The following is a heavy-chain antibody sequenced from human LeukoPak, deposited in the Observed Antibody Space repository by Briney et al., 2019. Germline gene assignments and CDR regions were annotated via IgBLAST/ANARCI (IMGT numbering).Heavy chain of an antibody. CDR3: ARDKGVPAAAIDY. CDR1: GFTFSSYW. CDR2: IKQDGSEK. V-gene: IGHV3-7*01. Sequence: GGSLRLSCAASGFTFSSYWMSWVRQAPGKGLEWVANIKQDGSEKYYVDSVKGRFTISRDNAKNSLYLQMNSLRAEDTAVYYCARDKGVPAAAIDYWGQGTLVTVSS. J-gene: IGHJ4*02. D-gene: IGHD2-2*01.